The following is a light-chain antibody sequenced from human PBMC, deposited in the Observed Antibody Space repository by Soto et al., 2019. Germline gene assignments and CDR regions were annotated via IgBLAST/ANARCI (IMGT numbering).Light chain of an antibody. CDR1: QGVNTN. J-gene: IGKJ1*01. V-gene: IGKV3-15*01. CDR3: QQYNNWPPWT. CDR2: GAS. Sequence: EIVLTQSPGTLSLSPGERATLSCRASQGVNTNIAWYQQKPGQVPRLLIYGASTRATGIPARFSGSGSGTEFTLTISSLQSEDFAVYYCQQYNNWPPWTFGQGTKVDI.